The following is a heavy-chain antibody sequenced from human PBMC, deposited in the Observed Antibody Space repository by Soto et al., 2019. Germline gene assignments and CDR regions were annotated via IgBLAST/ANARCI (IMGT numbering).Heavy chain of an antibody. CDR3: ARDPGQDEAMDY. V-gene: IGHV3-33*01. J-gene: IGHJ4*02. CDR2: IWQDDRNK. CDR1: GSTPREFG. Sequence: QVQVVESGGGVVQLGRSLRLSFVGPGSTPREFGMHGIRQAPGKGRGWVAVIWQDDRNKYYADFAQGRFTVSRDNSKNTLYLQMNSLTADDTAVYYCARDPGQDEAMDYWGQGTLVTVSS.